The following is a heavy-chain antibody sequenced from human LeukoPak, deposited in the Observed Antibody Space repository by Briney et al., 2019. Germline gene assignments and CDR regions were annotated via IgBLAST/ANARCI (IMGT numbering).Heavy chain of an antibody. CDR2: IYYSGST. CDR1: GGSISSSSYY. CDR3: VWGHYDSLTGYYA. Sequence: SETLSLTCTVSGGSISSSSYYWGWIRQPPGKGLEWIGSIYYSGSTYYNPSLKSRVTISVDTSKNQFSLKLSSVTAADTGVYYCVWGHYDSLTGYYAWGQGTLVTVSS. J-gene: IGHJ5*02. D-gene: IGHD3-9*01. V-gene: IGHV4-39*01.